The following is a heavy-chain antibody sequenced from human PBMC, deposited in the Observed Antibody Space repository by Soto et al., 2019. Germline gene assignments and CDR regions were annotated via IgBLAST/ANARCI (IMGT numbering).Heavy chain of an antibody. CDR2: INSDGSST. Sequence: GGSLRLSSTASGFPCSSYWMHWVRQAPGKGLVWVSRINSDGSSTSYADSVKGRFTISRDNAKNTLYLQMNSLRAEDTAVYYCAREDIVLVPADPYYYYYGMDVWGQGTTVTVSS. J-gene: IGHJ6*02. CDR1: GFPCSSYW. CDR3: AREDIVLVPADPYYYYYGMDV. D-gene: IGHD2-2*01. V-gene: IGHV3-74*01.